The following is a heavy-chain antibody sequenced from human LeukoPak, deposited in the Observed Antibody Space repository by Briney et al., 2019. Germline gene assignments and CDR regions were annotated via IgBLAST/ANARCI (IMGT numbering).Heavy chain of an antibody. J-gene: IGHJ5*02. CDR1: GGSISSNSYY. CDR3: AREIYIAAAGLNWFDP. V-gene: IGHV4-61*01. Sequence: PSETLSLTCAVSGGSISSNSYYWSWIRQPPGKGLEWIGYIYYSGSTNYNPSLKSRVTISVDTSKNQFSLKLSSVTAADTAVYYCAREIYIAAAGLNWFDPWGQGTLVTVSS. D-gene: IGHD6-13*01. CDR2: IYYSGST.